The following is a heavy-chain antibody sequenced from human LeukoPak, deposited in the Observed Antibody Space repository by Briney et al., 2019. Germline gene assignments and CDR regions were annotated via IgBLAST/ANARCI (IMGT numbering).Heavy chain of an antibody. V-gene: IGHV4-31*03. CDR2: IYYSGST. CDR1: GDSISSGGYY. CDR3: ARGRYGDYVWFDP. J-gene: IGHJ5*02. Sequence: SETLSLTCTVSGDSISSGGYYWRWIRQHPGKGLEWIGYIYYSGSTYYHPSLKSRVTISVDTSKNQFSLKLSSVTAADTAVYYCARGRYGDYVWFDPWGQGTLVTVSS. D-gene: IGHD4-17*01.